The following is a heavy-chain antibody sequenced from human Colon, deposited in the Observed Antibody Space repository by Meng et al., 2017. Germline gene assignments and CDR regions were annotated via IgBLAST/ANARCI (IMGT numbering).Heavy chain of an antibody. J-gene: IGHJ3*02. CDR1: GAPISSGGYY. D-gene: IGHD3-16*01. CDR3: ARHRSPDYGSSAFDI. Sequence: QGPLQEWGPGLATPSQPLSLTCTCSGAPISSGGYYWSWIRQHPGKGLEWIGYIYYTGSSYYNPSLKSRVTMSIDTSENLFSLKLSSVTAADTAVYYCARHRSPDYGSSAFDIWGQGTMVTVSS. CDR2: IYYTGSS. V-gene: IGHV4-31*03.